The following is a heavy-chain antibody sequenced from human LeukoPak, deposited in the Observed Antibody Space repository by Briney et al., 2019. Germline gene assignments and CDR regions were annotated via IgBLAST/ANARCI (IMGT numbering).Heavy chain of an antibody. V-gene: IGHV1-18*01. D-gene: IGHD3-10*01. Sequence: GASVKVSCKASGYTFTSYGISWVRQAPGQGLEWMGCISAYNGNTNYAQKLQGRVTMTTDTSTSTAYMELRSLRSDDTAVYYCARDRKVVYYGSGSHFDPWGQGTLVTVSS. CDR3: ARDRKVVYYGSGSHFDP. J-gene: IGHJ5*02. CDR2: ISAYNGNT. CDR1: GYTFTSYG.